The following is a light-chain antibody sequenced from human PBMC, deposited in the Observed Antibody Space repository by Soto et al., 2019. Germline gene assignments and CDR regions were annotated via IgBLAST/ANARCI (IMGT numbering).Light chain of an antibody. V-gene: IGLV2-14*01. CDR2: EVS. CDR3: SSYTSSRTYV. J-gene: IGLJ1*01. CDR1: SSDVGGYNY. Sequence: QSVLTQPASVSGSPGQSITISCTGTSSDVGGYNYVSWYQQHPGKAPKLMIYEVSNRPSGVSNRFSASKSGNTASLTISGLQAEDEADYYCSSYTSSRTYVFGTGTKVTVL.